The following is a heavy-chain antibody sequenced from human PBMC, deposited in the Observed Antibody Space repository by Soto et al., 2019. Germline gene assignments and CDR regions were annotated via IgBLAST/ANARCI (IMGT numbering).Heavy chain of an antibody. Sequence: ASVKVSCKASGYTFTDYFLHWVRQAPGQGLEWMGWINPNSGGTNYAQKFQGWVTMTRDTSISTAYMELSRLRSDVTAVYYCARFNPGRDAFDIWGQGTMVTVSS. CDR1: GYTFTDYF. CDR2: INPNSGGT. CDR3: ARFNPGRDAFDI. V-gene: IGHV1-2*04. J-gene: IGHJ3*02.